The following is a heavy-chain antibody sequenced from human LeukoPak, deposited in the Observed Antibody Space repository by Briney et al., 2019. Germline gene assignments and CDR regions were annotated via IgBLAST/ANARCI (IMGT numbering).Heavy chain of an antibody. CDR3: ARHPYHLLWLSWLDP. CDR2: IYYSGST. V-gene: IGHV4-39*01. CDR1: GGSISSGSYY. Sequence: SETLSLTCTVSGGSISSGSYYWGWIRQPPGKGLEWIGSIYYSGSTYYNPSLKSRVTISVDTSKNQFSLKLSSVTAADTAVYYCARHPYHLLWLSWLDPWGQGTLVTVSS. J-gene: IGHJ5*02. D-gene: IGHD2-2*01.